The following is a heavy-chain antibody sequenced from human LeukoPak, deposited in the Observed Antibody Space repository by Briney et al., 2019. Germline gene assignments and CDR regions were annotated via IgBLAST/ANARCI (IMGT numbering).Heavy chain of an antibody. D-gene: IGHD1-26*01. CDR2: TRNEANIYTT. Sequence: GGSLRLSCAASGFIFSDHYMDWVRQAPGKGLEWVGRTRNEANIYTTKYAASVKGRFTASRDDSKNSLYLQMNSLKTEDTAVYYCASPVGATTVRAFDIWGQGTMVTVSS. V-gene: IGHV3-72*01. CDR1: GFIFSDHY. CDR3: ASPVGATTVRAFDI. J-gene: IGHJ3*02.